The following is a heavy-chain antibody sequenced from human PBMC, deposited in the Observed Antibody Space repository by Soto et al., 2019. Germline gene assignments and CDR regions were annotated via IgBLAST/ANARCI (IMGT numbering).Heavy chain of an antibody. V-gene: IGHV3-30*18. CDR3: VKGSEVARQEPDY. Sequence: QVQLVESGGGVVQPGRSLRLSCAASGFSFSNCGMHWVRQAPGKGLEWVAAISSDGSDKYYSESVKGRFTISRDNSKNTLFLQMNSLRVEDTALYYCVKGSEVARQEPDYWVQGTLVTVSS. D-gene: IGHD2-15*01. CDR1: GFSFSNCG. J-gene: IGHJ4*02. CDR2: ISSDGSDK.